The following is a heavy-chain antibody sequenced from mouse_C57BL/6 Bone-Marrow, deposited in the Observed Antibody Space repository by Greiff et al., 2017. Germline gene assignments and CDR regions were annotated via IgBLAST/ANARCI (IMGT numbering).Heavy chain of an antibody. V-gene: IGHV5-17*01. CDR3: ARPTTVVDYAMDY. D-gene: IGHD1-1*01. CDR1: GFTFSDYG. CDR2: ISSGSSTI. J-gene: IGHJ4*01. Sequence: EVKLVESGGGLVKPGGSLKLSCAASGFTFSDYGMHWVRQAPEKGLEWVAYISSGSSTIYYADTVKGRFTISRDNAKNTLFLQMTSLRSEDTAMYYCARPTTVVDYAMDYWGQGTSVTVSS.